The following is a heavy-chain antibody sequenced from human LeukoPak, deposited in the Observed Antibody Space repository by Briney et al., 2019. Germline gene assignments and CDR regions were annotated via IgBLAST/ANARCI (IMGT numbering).Heavy chain of an antibody. CDR2: IKPDGSEK. V-gene: IGHV3-7*02. Sequence: PGGSLRLSCAASGFTFSGYWMGWVRQAPGKGLEWVATIKPDGSEKYYVDSVKGRFAISRDNAKNSLYLQMNRLRVDDTAVYYCANQIWLGESERGDRGLWFDPWGQGTLVIVSS. CDR3: ANQIWLGESERGDRGLWFDP. D-gene: IGHD3-10*01. CDR1: GFTFSGYW. J-gene: IGHJ5*02.